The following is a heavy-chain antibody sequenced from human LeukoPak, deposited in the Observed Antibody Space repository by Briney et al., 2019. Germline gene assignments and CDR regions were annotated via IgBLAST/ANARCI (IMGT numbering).Heavy chain of an antibody. D-gene: IGHD6-19*01. CDR3: AREVAVAGTGYNWFDP. Sequence: GGSLRLSCAASGFTVSSNYMSWVRQAPGKGLEWVSVIYSGGSTYYADSVKGRFTISRDNSKNTLYLKMNSLRAEDTAVYYCAREVAVAGTGYNWFDPWGQGTLVTVSS. V-gene: IGHV3-53*01. CDR2: IYSGGST. J-gene: IGHJ5*02. CDR1: GFTVSSNY.